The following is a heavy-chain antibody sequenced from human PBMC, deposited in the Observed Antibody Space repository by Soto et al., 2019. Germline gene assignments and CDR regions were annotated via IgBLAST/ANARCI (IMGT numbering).Heavy chain of an antibody. CDR1: GGSFSGYY. J-gene: IGHJ4*02. Sequence: QVRLQESGPGLVKPSETLSLTCTVSGGSFSGYYWSWIRQSAGKGLEWIGCIYTSGSTNYNPSLKSRVTMSVDTSKNQFSLKMSSVTAADTAVYYCARDRLGSSRNWGQGTLVSVSS. CDR3: ARDRLGSSRN. V-gene: IGHV4-4*07. CDR2: IYTSGST. D-gene: IGHD6-13*01.